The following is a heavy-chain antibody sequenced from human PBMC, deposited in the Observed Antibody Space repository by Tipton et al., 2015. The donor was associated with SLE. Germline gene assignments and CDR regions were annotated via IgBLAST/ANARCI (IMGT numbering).Heavy chain of an antibody. CDR3: ARAIVVVPGHYYMDV. CDR1: GGTFNSFG. J-gene: IGHJ6*03. CDR2: ISAYNGNT. V-gene: IGHV1-18*01. D-gene: IGHD2-2*01. Sequence: QLVQSGAEMKKTGSSVKVSCKTSGGTFNSFGISWVRQAPGQGLEWMGWISAYNGNTNYAQKLQGRVTMTTDTSTSTAYMELRSLRSDDTAVYYCARAIVVVPGHYYMDVWGKGTTVTISS.